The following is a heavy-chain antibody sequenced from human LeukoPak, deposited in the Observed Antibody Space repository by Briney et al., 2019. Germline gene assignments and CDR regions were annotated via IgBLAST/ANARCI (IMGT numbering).Heavy chain of an antibody. CDR1: GYTFTGYG. CDR2: ISAYNGNT. CDR3: ARVRSYYDSSAYDY. J-gene: IGHJ4*02. D-gene: IGHD3-22*01. V-gene: IGHV1-18*01. Sequence: VASVKVSCKASGYTFTGYGISWVRQAPGQGLEWMGWISAYNGNTNYAQKLQGRVTMTTDTSTSTAYMELRSLRSDDTAVYYCARVRSYYDSSAYDYWGQGTLVTVSS.